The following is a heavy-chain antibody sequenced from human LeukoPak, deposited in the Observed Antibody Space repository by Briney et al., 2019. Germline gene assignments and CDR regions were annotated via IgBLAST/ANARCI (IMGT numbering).Heavy chain of an antibody. D-gene: IGHD3-22*01. J-gene: IGHJ4*02. Sequence: AAVNDSRKDSRCTLIGYYIQWVRQAPGQRLEWMGWINPHSGGTHYAQKFQGRVTITADKSTSTAYMELSSLRSEDTAVYYCASPLYYYDSSGDARGAFDYWGQGTLVTVSS. CDR1: RCTLIGYY. V-gene: IGHV1-2*02. CDR2: INPHSGGT. CDR3: ASPLYYYDSSGDARGAFDY.